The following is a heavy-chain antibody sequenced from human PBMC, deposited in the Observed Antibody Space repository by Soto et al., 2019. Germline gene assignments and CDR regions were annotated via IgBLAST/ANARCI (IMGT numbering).Heavy chain of an antibody. D-gene: IGHD3-10*01. J-gene: IGHJ6*02. CDR2: ISDSGDIT. CDR1: EFTFSTYA. CDR3: VRPLPSGRNYGMDV. Sequence: ELKLLEIGGGLVQPGGSLRLSCAASEFTFSTYAMTWVRQAPGRGLQWVATISDSGDITYYADSVKGRFTLSRDTSKNTLSLQMDSLRAEDTAVYYCVRPLPSGRNYGMDVWGQGTTVTVSS. V-gene: IGHV3-23*01.